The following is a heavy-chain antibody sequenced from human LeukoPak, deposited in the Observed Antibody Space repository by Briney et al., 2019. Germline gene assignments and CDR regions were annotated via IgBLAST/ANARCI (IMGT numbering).Heavy chain of an antibody. V-gene: IGHV3-30*18. Sequence: GRSLRLSCAASGFTFSSYGMHWVRQAPGKGLEWVAVISYDGSNKYYADSVKGRFTISGDNSKNTLYLQMNSLRAEDTAVYYCAKAPIAAAGIYYFDYWGQGTLVTVSS. D-gene: IGHD6-13*01. CDR3: AKAPIAAAGIYYFDY. J-gene: IGHJ4*02. CDR2: ISYDGSNK. CDR1: GFTFSSYG.